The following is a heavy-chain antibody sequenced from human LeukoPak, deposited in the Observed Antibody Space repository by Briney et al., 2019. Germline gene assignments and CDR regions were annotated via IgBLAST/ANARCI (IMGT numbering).Heavy chain of an antibody. CDR1: GGSISLHF. J-gene: IGHJ6*03. D-gene: IGHD2-2*01. V-gene: IGHV4-4*09. CDR2: IYTTGST. Sequence: PSETLSLNCTVSGGSISLHFWNWIRQPPGKGLEWIGYIYTTGSTKYNPSLKSRVTMSVDTSKNQFSRSLSSVTAADTAVYYCAGPEVVSRPRKYYYYYMDVWGKGTTVTVSS. CDR3: AGPEVVSRPRKYYYYYMDV.